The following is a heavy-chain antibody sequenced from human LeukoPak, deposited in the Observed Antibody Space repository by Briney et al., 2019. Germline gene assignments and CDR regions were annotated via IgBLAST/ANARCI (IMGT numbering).Heavy chain of an antibody. J-gene: IGHJ4*02. D-gene: IGHD5-18*01. CDR2: IYYSGST. V-gene: IGHV4-59*01. CDR1: GGSISSYY. CDR3: ARAGIGYGRPYYFDY. Sequence: PSETLSLTCTVSGGSISSYYWSWFRQPPGKGLEWIGYIYYSGSTDYNPSLKSRVTIPVDTSKNQFSLKLTSVTAADTAVYYCARAGIGYGRPYYFDYWGQGTLVTVSS.